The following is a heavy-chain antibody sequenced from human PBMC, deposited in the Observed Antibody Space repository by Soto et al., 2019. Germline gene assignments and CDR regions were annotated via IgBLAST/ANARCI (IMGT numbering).Heavy chain of an antibody. CDR1: SGSISSSNW. J-gene: IGHJ4*02. D-gene: IGHD3-9*01. CDR2: IYPIGST. V-gene: IGHV4-4*02. Sequence: QVQLQESGPGLVKPSGTLSLTCAVSSGSISSSNWWSWVRQPPGKGLEWIGEIYPIGSTNYNPSLKSRVTISVDKSKNQVSLKLRSVTAADTAVYYCASTIRYFDWLFSDWGQGTLVTVSS. CDR3: ASTIRYFDWLFSD.